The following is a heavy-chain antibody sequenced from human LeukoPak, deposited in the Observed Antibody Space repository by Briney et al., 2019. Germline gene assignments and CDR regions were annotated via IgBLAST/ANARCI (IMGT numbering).Heavy chain of an antibody. D-gene: IGHD3-22*01. CDR3: ASTYYYGSSGDRFDY. J-gene: IGHJ4*02. CDR1: VGSISSYY. CDR2: IYYSGSA. Sequence: PSETLSLTCTVSVGSISSYYWSWIRQPPGRGLEWIGYIYYSGSANYNPSLKSRVTISLDTSKNQFSLQLTSVTAADTAVYYCASTYYYGSSGDRFDYWGQGTLVTVSS. V-gene: IGHV4-59*01.